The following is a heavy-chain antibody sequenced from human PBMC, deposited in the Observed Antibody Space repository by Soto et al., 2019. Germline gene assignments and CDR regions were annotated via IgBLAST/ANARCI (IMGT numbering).Heavy chain of an antibody. CDR3: ARGVRGYDFWSGYYRGYYYYYMDV. J-gene: IGHJ6*03. CDR2: INHSGST. Sequence: SETLSLTCAVYGGSFSGYYWSWIRQPPGKGLEWIGEINHSGSTNYNPSLKSRVTISVDTSKNQFSLKLSSVTAADTAVYYCARGVRGYDFWSGYYRGYYYYYMDVWGKGTTVTVSS. D-gene: IGHD3-3*01. CDR1: GGSFSGYY. V-gene: IGHV4-34*01.